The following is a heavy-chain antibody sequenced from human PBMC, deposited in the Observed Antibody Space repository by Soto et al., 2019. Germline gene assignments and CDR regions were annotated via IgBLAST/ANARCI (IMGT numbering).Heavy chain of an antibody. V-gene: IGHV3-66*01. CDR3: ASEPGYCRGGSCSITGDAYDI. CDR2: ISNRGDT. CDR1: GFIVSNTY. Sequence: EVQLVESGGGLVQPGGSLRLSCTASGFIVSNTYVNWVRQAPGKGLEWVSVISNRGDTHYADSVRGRFRLSRDISDNTLHLQMNNLRVEDTAVFDCASEPGYCRGGSCSITGDAYDIWGQGTMVTVSS. D-gene: IGHD2-15*01. J-gene: IGHJ3*02.